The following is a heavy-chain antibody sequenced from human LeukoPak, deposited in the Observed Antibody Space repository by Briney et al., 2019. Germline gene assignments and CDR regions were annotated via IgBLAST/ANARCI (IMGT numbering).Heavy chain of an antibody. Sequence: GGSLRLSCAASGFTFSSYGMHWVRQAPGKGLEWVAVIWYDGSNKYYADSVKGRFTISRDNSKNTLYLQMNSLRAEDTAVYYCARSGIAAAGTSNYKYYFDYWGQGTLLTVSS. CDR1: GFTFSSYG. V-gene: IGHV3-33*01. CDR2: IWYDGSNK. D-gene: IGHD6-13*01. J-gene: IGHJ4*02. CDR3: ARSGIAAAGTSNYKYYFDY.